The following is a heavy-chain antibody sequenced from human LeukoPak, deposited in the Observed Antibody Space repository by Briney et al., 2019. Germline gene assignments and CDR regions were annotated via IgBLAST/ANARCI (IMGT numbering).Heavy chain of an antibody. D-gene: IGHD1-20*01. CDR1: GFTFSSYS. V-gene: IGHV3-48*04. Sequence: GGSLRLSCAASGFTFSSYSMNWVRQAPGKGLEWVSYISSSSSTIYYADSVKGRFTISRDNAKNSLYLRMNSLRAEDTAVYYCARLYNWNPDDYRGQGTLVTVSS. CDR2: ISSSSSTI. CDR3: ARLYNWNPDDY. J-gene: IGHJ4*02.